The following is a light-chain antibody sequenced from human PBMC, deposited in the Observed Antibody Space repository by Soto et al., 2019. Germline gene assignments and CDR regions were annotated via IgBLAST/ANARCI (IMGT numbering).Light chain of an antibody. Sequence: EIVLTQSPGTLSLSPGERATLSCRASQSVSSSYLAWYQQNPGQAPRRLIYGASSRATGIPDRFSGSGSGTDFTLSISRLEPEDFAVYYCQQYGRSPYTFGQGTKLEIK. CDR2: GAS. V-gene: IGKV3-20*01. CDR3: QQYGRSPYT. CDR1: QSVSSSY. J-gene: IGKJ2*01.